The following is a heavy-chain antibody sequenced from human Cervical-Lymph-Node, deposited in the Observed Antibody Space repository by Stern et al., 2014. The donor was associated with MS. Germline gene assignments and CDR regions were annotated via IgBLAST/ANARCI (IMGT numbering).Heavy chain of an antibody. CDR3: ARVDSSSWDFDY. CDR1: GGSISSGGYY. Sequence: QVQLQQSGPGLVKPSQTLSLTCTVSGGSISSGGYYWSWLRQHTGKGLEWIGYIYYSGSTYYNPSLKSRVTISVDTSKNQFSLKLSSVTAADTAVYYCARVDSSSWDFDYWGQGTLVTVSS. J-gene: IGHJ4*02. D-gene: IGHD6-13*01. CDR2: IYYSGST. V-gene: IGHV4-31*03.